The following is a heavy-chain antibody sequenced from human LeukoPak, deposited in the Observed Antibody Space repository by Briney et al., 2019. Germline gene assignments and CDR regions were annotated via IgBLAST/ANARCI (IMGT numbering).Heavy chain of an antibody. D-gene: IGHD2-15*01. CDR3: ARGYCSGGSCYYWFDP. CDR2: INPNSGGT. Sequence: GASVKVSCTASGYTFTGYYMHWVRQAPGQGLEWMGWINPNSGGTNYAQKFQGWVTMTRDTSISTAYMELSRLRSDDTAVYYCARGYCSGGSCYYWFDPWGQGTLVTVSS. J-gene: IGHJ5*02. CDR1: GYTFTGYY. V-gene: IGHV1-2*04.